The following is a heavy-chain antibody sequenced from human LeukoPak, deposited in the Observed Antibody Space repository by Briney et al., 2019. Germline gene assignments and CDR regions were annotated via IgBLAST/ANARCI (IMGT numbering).Heavy chain of an antibody. CDR3: TTVARHSSGWLFDY. CDR1: GFTFSNAR. CDR2: IKSKTDGGTT. V-gene: IGHV3-15*01. D-gene: IGHD6-19*01. J-gene: IGHJ4*02. Sequence: GSLRLSCAASGFTFSNARMSWVRQAPGKGLEWVCRIKSKTDGGTTDYAAPVKGRFTISRDDSKNTLYLQMNSLKTEDTAVYYCTTVARHSSGWLFDYWGQGTLVTVSS.